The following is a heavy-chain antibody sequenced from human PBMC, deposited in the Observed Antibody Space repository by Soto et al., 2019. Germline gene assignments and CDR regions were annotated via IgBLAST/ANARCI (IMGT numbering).Heavy chain of an antibody. J-gene: IGHJ4*02. CDR2: ISANGGST. Sequence: VGSLTLSCSACGFGFNSYAMHWVRQAPGKGLEYVSAISANGGSTWEADSVKGRFTISRDNSQNTLYLQMSSLRTDDTAVYYCVKDPSITTTWYYDYFDYWGQGT. V-gene: IGHV3-64D*06. CDR1: GFGFNSYA. CDR3: VKDPSITTTWYYDYFDY. D-gene: IGHD3-22*01.